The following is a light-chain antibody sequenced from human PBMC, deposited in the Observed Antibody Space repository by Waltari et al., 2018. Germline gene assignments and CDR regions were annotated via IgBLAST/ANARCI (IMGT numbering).Light chain of an antibody. Sequence: DIQVTQSPSSLSASVGDRVTITCRASQSISSYLNWYQQKPGKAPKLLIYAASSLQSGVPSRFSGSGSETDFTLTISSLQPEDFATYYCQQSYSTLTWTFGQGTKVEIK. V-gene: IGKV1-39*01. CDR3: QQSYSTLTWT. J-gene: IGKJ1*01. CDR1: QSISSY. CDR2: AAS.